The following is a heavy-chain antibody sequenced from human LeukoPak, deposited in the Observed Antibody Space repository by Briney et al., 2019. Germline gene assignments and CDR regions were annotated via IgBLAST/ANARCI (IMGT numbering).Heavy chain of an antibody. Sequence: SETLSLTCTVSGGSISSSSYYWGWIRQPPGKGLEWIGSIYYSGSTYYNPSLKSRVTISVDTSKNQFSLKLSSVTAADTAVYYCARDYIAAAPNWFDPWGQGTLVTVSS. CDR2: IYYSGST. CDR1: GGSISSSSYY. D-gene: IGHD6-13*01. V-gene: IGHV4-39*07. J-gene: IGHJ5*02. CDR3: ARDYIAAAPNWFDP.